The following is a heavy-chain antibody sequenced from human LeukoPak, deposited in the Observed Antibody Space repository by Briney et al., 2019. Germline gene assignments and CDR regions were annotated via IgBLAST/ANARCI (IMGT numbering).Heavy chain of an antibody. J-gene: IGHJ4*02. CDR3: ARGQGDTMIVVDDFFDY. CDR1: GGTFSSYA. D-gene: IGHD3-22*01. V-gene: IGHV1-69*13. CDR2: IIPIFGTA. Sequence: GASVKVSCKASGGTFSSYAISWVRQAPGQGLEWMGGIIPIFGTANYAQKFQGRVTITADESTSTAYMELSSLRSEDTAVYYCARGQGDTMIVVDDFFDYWGQGTLVTVSS.